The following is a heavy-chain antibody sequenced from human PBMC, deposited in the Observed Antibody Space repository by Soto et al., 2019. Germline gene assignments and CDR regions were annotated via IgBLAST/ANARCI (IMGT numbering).Heavy chain of an antibody. Sequence: SETLSLTCTVSGGSVNTFYWSWVRQPAGKGLEWIGRIFSSGSTSFNPSLESRVAMSVDTSKNHFSLNLSSVTAADMAVYYCAREGSYSAYNFAHGIQLWSFDFWGQGALVT. CDR2: IFSSGST. CDR1: GGSVNTFY. CDR3: AREGSYSAYNFAHGIQLWSFDF. J-gene: IGHJ4*02. D-gene: IGHD5-12*01. V-gene: IGHV4-4*07.